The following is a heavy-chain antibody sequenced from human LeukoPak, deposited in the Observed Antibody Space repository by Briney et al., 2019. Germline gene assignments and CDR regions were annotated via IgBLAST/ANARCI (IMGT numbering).Heavy chain of an antibody. CDR3: ARNYCSSTSCRYWFDP. CDR2: IIPIFGTA. CDR1: GGTFSSYA. D-gene: IGHD2-2*01. Sequence: SVKVSCKASGGTFSSYAISWVRQAPGQGLEWMGRIIPIFGTANYAQKFQGRVTITTDESTSTAYMELSSLRPEDTAVYYCARNYCSSTSCRYWFDPWGQGTLVTVSS. V-gene: IGHV1-69*05. J-gene: IGHJ5*02.